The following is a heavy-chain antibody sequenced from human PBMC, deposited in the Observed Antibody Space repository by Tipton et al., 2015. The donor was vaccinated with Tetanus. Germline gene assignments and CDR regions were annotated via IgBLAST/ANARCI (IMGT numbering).Heavy chain of an antibody. J-gene: IGHJ4*02. V-gene: IGHV4-59*01. D-gene: IGHD2-15*01. CDR3: ARGGLGEVGY. CDR2: IYYSGST. CDR1: GGSISSYY. Sequence: TLSLTCTVSGGSISSYYWSWIWQPPGKGLEWIGYIYYSGSTNYNPFLKSRVTISVDTSKNQFSLKLSSVTAADTAVYYCARGGLGEVGYWGQGTLVTVSS.